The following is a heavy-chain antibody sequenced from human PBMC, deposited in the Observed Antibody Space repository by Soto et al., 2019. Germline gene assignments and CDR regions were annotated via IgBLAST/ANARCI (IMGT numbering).Heavy chain of an antibody. Sequence: EVQLGESGGGLVQPGGSLRLSCAASGSTLSSYDMHWVRQATGKGLEWVSAIGTAGDTYYPGSVKGRFTISRENAKNSLYLQMNSLRAGDTAVYYCARGIAAAVWFDPWGQGTLVTVSS. CDR1: GSTLSSYD. CDR3: ARGIAAAVWFDP. D-gene: IGHD6-13*01. J-gene: IGHJ5*02. V-gene: IGHV3-13*01. CDR2: IGTAGDT.